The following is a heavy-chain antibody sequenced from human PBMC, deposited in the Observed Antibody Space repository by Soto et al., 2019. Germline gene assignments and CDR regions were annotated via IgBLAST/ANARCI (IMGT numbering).Heavy chain of an antibody. CDR1: GFTVSSNY. J-gene: IGHJ6*02. Sequence: EVQLVESGGGLIQPGGSLRLSCAASGFTVSSNYMSWVRQAPGKGLEWVSVIYSGGSTYYADSVKGRFTISRDNSKNTMYLQMNSLRAEDTAVYYCARDLYGSGSYSYYYYYGMDVWGQGTTVTVSS. CDR2: IYSGGST. V-gene: IGHV3-53*01. D-gene: IGHD3-10*01. CDR3: ARDLYGSGSYSYYYYYGMDV.